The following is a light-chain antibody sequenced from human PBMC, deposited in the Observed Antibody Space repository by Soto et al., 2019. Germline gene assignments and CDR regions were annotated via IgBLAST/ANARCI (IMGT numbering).Light chain of an antibody. CDR1: RSVSRSY. Sequence: EIVLTQSPGTLSLSPGDRSTRSCRSSRSVSRSYLGWYQQKPGQAPRLLIYCASSRATGIPDRFSGSGSGTDFTLTISRLEPEDFAVYYCQQYGSSPKFGQGTKVDIK. J-gene: IGKJ1*01. CDR3: QQYGSSPK. V-gene: IGKV3-20*01. CDR2: CAS.